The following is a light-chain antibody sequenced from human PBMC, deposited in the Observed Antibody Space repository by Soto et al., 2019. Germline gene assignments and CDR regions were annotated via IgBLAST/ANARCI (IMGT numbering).Light chain of an antibody. V-gene: IGKV3-15*01. CDR2: GAS. CDR1: ERVSSN. J-gene: IGKJ4*01. CDR3: QQYYNWLT. Sequence: EIVMTQSPATLSVSPGERATLSCRASERVSSNLAWYQQKPGQAPRLLIYGASTRATGVPARFSGSGSGTEFSLPISSLQSEDFAVYYCQQYYNWLTFGGGTKVEIK.